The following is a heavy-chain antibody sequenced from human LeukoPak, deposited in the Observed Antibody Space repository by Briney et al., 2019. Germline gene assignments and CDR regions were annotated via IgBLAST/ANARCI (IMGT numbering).Heavy chain of an antibody. Sequence: SETLSLTCAVYGGSFSGYYWSWIRQPPGKGLEWIGEINHSGSTNYNPSLKSRVTISVDTSKNQFSLKLSSVTAADTAVYYCVRDLRYCSSTSCYKETSEYFQHWGQGTLVTVSS. V-gene: IGHV4-34*01. J-gene: IGHJ1*01. D-gene: IGHD2-2*02. CDR3: VRDLRYCSSTSCYKETSEYFQH. CDR2: INHSGST. CDR1: GGSFSGYY.